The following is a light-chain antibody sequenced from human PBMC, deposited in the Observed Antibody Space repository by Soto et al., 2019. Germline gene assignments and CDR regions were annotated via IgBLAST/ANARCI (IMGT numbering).Light chain of an antibody. J-gene: IGKJ4*02. V-gene: IGKV3-11*01. CDR2: DTS. CDR3: QQRGNSIT. CDR1: QSVKTY. Sequence: EIVLTQTPATLSLSPGQRATLSCWASQSVKTYLMWYQHKPGQAPRLLIYDTSKRATGIPDRFSVSGSGTGFTLTISNLKPEDSAVYYCQQRGNSITFGGGTKVEI.